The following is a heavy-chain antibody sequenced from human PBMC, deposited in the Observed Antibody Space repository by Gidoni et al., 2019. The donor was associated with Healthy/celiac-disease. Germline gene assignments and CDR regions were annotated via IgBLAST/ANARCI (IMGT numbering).Heavy chain of an antibody. CDR2: IKAQTNGRTT. D-gene: IGHD3-10*01. CDR3: TTGYPITVVREGTKEVYYYYMDV. CDR1: GVTVSNAW. J-gene: IGHJ6*03. Sequence: EVQLVESGGGVGTRGGALRVSCAASGVTVSNAWRSWGRQAPGKGLEWVGLIKAQTNGRTTDYATTVRGRFTISRDDSKSTLYIQMNSLKTEDTAVNYCTTGYPITVVREGTKEVYYYYMDVWGKGTTVTVSS. V-gene: IGHV3-15*01.